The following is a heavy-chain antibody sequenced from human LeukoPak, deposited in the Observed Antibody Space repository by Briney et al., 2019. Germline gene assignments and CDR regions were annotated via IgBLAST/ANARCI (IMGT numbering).Heavy chain of an antibody. J-gene: IGHJ4*02. CDR1: GFSLSTSGMR. V-gene: IGHV2-70*04. CDR2: IDWDDDK. D-gene: IGHD3-3*01. Sequence: SGPALVKPTQTLTLTCTFPGFSLSTSGMRVSWIRQPPGKALEWLARIDWDDDKFYSTSLKTRLTISKDTSKNQVVLTMTNMDPVDTATYYCARTPKAISYYFDYWGQGTLVTVSS. CDR3: ARTPKAISYYFDY.